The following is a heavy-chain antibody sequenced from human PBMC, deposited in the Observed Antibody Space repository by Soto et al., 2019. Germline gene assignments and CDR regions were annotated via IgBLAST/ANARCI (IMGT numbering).Heavy chain of an antibody. CDR2: ISGSGGST. CDR1: GFTFSSYA. V-gene: IGHV3-23*01. CDR3: AKDLADDVWGPIHV. Sequence: GGSLRLSCAASGFTFSSYAMSWVRQAPGKGLEWVSAISGSGGSTYYADSVKGRFTISRDNSKNTLYLQMNSLRAEDAAVYYCAKDLADDVWGPIHVWGAGTPVTVST. J-gene: IGHJ6*04. D-gene: IGHD6-19*01.